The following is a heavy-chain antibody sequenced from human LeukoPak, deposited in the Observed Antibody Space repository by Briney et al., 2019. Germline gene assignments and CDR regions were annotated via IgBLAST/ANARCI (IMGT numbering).Heavy chain of an antibody. Sequence: SVKVSCKASGYTFTGYYMHWVRQAPGQGLEWMGGIIPIFGKAKYAQKFQGRVTITADESTSTAYMELSSLRSEDTAVYYCARDQAVAGTTDAFDIWGQGTMVTVSS. V-gene: IGHV1-69*13. CDR2: IIPIFGKA. CDR1: GYTFTGYY. D-gene: IGHD6-19*01. CDR3: ARDQAVAGTTDAFDI. J-gene: IGHJ3*02.